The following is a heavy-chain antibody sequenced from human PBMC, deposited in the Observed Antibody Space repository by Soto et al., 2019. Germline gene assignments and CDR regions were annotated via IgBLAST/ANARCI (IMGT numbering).Heavy chain of an antibody. J-gene: IGHJ4*01. Sequence: GASVKVSCKASGYTFTSYYMHWVRQAPGQGLEWMGIINPSGGSTSYAQKFQGRVTMTRDTSTSTVYMELSSLRSEDTAVYYCATSKNIPKSVIGYCSGGSCYGGNYWG. D-gene: IGHD2-15*01. CDR1: GYTFTSYY. CDR3: ATSKNIPKSVIGYCSGGSCYGGNY. CDR2: INPSGGST. V-gene: IGHV1-46*01.